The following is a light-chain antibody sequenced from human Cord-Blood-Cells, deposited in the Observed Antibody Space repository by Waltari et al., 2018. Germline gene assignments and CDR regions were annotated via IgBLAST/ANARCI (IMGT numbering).Light chain of an antibody. Sequence: QSVLTQPPSASGTPGQRVTIPCSGSSSNIGRNTVNWYQQLPGTAPKLLIYRNNQRPSGVPDRFSGSKSGTSASLAISGLQAEDEADYYCAAWDDSLNGQVFGTGTKVTVL. J-gene: IGLJ1*01. CDR1: SSNIGRNT. V-gene: IGLV1-44*01. CDR2: RNN. CDR3: AAWDDSLNGQV.